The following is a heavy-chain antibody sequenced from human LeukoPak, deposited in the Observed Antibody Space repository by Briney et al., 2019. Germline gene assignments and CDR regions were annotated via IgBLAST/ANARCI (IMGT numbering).Heavy chain of an antibody. V-gene: IGHV3-23*01. CDR2: ISGSGGST. D-gene: IGHD3-9*01. Sequence: GGSLRLSCAASGFTFSSYAMSRVRQAPGKGLEWVSAISGSGGSTYYADSVKGRFTISRDNSKNTLYLQMNSLRAEDTAVYYCAKVTYYDILTGLGYFDYWGQGTLVTVSS. CDR1: GFTFSSYA. J-gene: IGHJ4*02. CDR3: AKVTYYDILTGLGYFDY.